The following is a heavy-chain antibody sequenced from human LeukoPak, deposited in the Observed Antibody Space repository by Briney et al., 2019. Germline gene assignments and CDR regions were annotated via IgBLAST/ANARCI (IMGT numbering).Heavy chain of an antibody. D-gene: IGHD5-24*01. V-gene: IGHV4-59*01. CDR2: IYYSGST. Sequence: SETLSLTCTVSGGSISSYYWSWVRQPPGKGLEWIGYIYYSGSTNYNPSLKSRVTISVDTSKNQFSLKLSSVTAADTAIYYCASYNGWAFDIWGQGTMVTVSS. J-gene: IGHJ3*02. CDR3: ASYNGWAFDI. CDR1: GGSISSYY.